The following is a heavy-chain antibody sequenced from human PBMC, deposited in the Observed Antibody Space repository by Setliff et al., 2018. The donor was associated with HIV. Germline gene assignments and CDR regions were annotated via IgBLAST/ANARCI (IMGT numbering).Heavy chain of an antibody. V-gene: IGHV3-11*04. J-gene: IGHJ4*02. Sequence: PGGSLRLSCAASGFTFSDHYMSWIRQAPGKGLEWVSYISSSGSTIYYADSVKGRFTISRDNSKNTLYLQMNSLRAEDTAVYYCAKESPRAGYSVFDYWGQGTLVTVSS. D-gene: IGHD5-18*01. CDR1: GFTFSDHY. CDR3: AKESPRAGYSVFDY. CDR2: ISSSGSTI.